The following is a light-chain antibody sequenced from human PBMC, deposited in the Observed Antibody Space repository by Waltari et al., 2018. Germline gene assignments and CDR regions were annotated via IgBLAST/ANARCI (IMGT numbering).Light chain of an antibody. Sequence: DIQMTQSPSSLSAPVGDRVTITCRASQSISIYLNWYQQKPGKAPKVLIYRASTLQSGVPSRFSCSGSGTAFTLTISSLQPEDFATYFCQHSYGTPYTFGQGTKLEI. CDR1: QSISIY. CDR3: QHSYGTPYT. V-gene: IGKV1-39*01. J-gene: IGKJ2*01. CDR2: RAS.